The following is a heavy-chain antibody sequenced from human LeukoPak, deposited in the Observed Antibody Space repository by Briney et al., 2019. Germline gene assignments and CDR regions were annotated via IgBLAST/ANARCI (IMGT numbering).Heavy chain of an antibody. V-gene: IGHV3-23*01. J-gene: IGHJ3*02. CDR2: ISGSGGST. CDR3: AKGYSGWSHDAFDI. CDR1: GFTFSSYA. Sequence: PGGSLRLSCAASGFTFSSYAMSWVRQPPAKGLEWVSAISGSGGSTYYAASVKGRFTVSRDNSKNTLYLQMNSLRAEDTAVYYCAKGYSGWSHDAFDIWGQGTMVTVSS. D-gene: IGHD6-19*01.